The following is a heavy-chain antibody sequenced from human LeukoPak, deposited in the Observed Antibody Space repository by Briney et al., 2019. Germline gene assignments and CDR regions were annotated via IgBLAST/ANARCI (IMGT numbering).Heavy chain of an antibody. CDR3: ARLDSGDHGNIPH. D-gene: IGHD1-26*01. Sequence: SETLSLTCTVSGGSLSPYYWTWIRQPPGKGLEWIGYIYHTGTTRYNPSLNSRVTISVETSKNQFSLRLNSVTAADTAIYYCARLDSGDHGNIPHWGQGTLVTVSS. J-gene: IGHJ1*01. CDR1: GGSLSPYY. CDR2: IYHTGTT. V-gene: IGHV4-59*08.